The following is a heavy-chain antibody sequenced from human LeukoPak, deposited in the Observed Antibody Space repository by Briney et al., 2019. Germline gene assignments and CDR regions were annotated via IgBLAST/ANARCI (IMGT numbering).Heavy chain of an antibody. V-gene: IGHV3-7*03. D-gene: IGHD6-13*01. CDR2: INKDGSEE. CDR1: GFTLNSYL. J-gene: IGHJ4*02. Sequence: GGSLRLSCAASGFTLNSYLMSWVRQAPGRGLEWVANINKDGSEENYLDSVKGRFTVSRDNAKNSLYLQMNSLRGEDTAVYYCARLDRRISWYSFDSWGQGTLVTVSS. CDR3: ARLDRRISWYSFDS.